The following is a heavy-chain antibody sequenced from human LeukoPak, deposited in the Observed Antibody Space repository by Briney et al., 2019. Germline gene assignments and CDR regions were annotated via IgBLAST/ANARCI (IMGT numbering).Heavy chain of an antibody. CDR3: ARGVAAPWAFDI. J-gene: IGHJ3*02. Sequence: QPGGSLRLSCAASGFTFSSHSMNWVRQAPGKGLEWVSYITSGSTTIYYADSVKGRFTISRDNAKNSLYLQMSSLRAEDTAVYHCARGVAAPWAFDIWGQGTVVTVSS. CDR2: ITSGSTTI. V-gene: IGHV3-48*01. D-gene: IGHD2-15*01. CDR1: GFTFSSHS.